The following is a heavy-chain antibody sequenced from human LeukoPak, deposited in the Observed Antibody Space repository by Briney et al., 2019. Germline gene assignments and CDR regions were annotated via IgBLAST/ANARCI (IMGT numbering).Heavy chain of an antibody. CDR1: GGSISSGGYS. CDR2: IYHSGST. J-gene: IGHJ4*02. CDR3: ASSAAEYLYYFDY. V-gene: IGHV4-30-2*01. D-gene: IGHD6-13*01. Sequence: TLSLTCAVSGGSISSGGYSWSWIRQPPGKGLEWIGYIYHSGSTYYNPSLKSRVTISVDTSKNQFSLKLSSVTAADTAVYYCASSAAEYLYYFDYWGQGTLVTVSS.